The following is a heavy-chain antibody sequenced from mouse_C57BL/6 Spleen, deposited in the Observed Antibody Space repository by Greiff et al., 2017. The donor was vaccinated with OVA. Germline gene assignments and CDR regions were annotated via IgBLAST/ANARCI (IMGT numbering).Heavy chain of an antibody. J-gene: IGHJ4*01. CDR2: ISYDGSN. CDR1: GYSITSGYY. Sequence: ESGPGLVKPSQSLSLTCSVTGYSITSGYYWNWIRQFPGNKLEWMGYISYDGSNNYNPSLKNRISITRDTSKNQFFLKLNSVTTEDTATYYCARGDYSNYGDYYYAMDYWGQGTSVTVSS. D-gene: IGHD2-5*01. V-gene: IGHV3-6*01. CDR3: ARGDYSNYGDYYYAMDY.